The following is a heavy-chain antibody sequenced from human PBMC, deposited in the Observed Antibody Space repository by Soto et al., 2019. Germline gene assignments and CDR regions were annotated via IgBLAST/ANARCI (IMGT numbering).Heavy chain of an antibody. Sequence: ASVKVSCKASGYTFTSYGISWVRQAPGQGLEWMGWISAYNGNTNYAQKLQGRVTMTTDTSTSTAYMELRSLRPDDTAVYYGARKLVVIPGSVNTAMVDAFDIWGHVTIVTVSS. V-gene: IGHV1-18*01. CDR3: ARKLVVIPGSVNTAMVDAFDI. J-gene: IGHJ3*02. CDR2: ISAYNGNT. CDR1: GYTFTSYG. D-gene: IGHD5-18*01.